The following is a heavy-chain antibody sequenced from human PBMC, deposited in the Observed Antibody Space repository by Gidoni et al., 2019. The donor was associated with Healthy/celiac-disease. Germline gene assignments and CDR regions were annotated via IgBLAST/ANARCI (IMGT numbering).Heavy chain of an antibody. V-gene: IGHV1-2*06. CDR2: INPNSGGT. CDR3: ARDYLLSKNVFESQYYDFSSRGMDV. Sequence: QVQLVQSGAEVKKPGASVKVSCKASGYTFTGYYMHWVRTAPGQGLEWMGRINPNSGGTNYAQKFQGRVTMTRDTSISTAYMELSRLRSDDTAVYYCARDYLLSKNVFESQYYDFSSRGMDVWGQGTTVTVSS. D-gene: IGHD3-3*01. J-gene: IGHJ6*02. CDR1: GYTFTGYY.